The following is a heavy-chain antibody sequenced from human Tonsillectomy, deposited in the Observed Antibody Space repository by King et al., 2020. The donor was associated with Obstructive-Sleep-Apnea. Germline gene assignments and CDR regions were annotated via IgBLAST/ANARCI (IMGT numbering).Heavy chain of an antibody. Sequence: HVQLVESGGGVVQPGRSLRLSCAASGFTFSSYGMHWVRQAPGKGLEWVAVIWYDESNKYYADSVKGRFTISRDNSENTLYLQMNSLRADDTVVYYFASSVSLSWPYGMDVWGQGTTVTVSS. V-gene: IGHV3-33*01. D-gene: IGHD3-10*01. CDR1: GFTFSSYG. CDR2: IWYDESNK. J-gene: IGHJ6*02. CDR3: ASSVSLSWPYGMDV.